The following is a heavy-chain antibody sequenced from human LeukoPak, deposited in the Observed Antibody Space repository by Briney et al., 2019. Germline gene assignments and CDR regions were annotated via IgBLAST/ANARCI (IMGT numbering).Heavy chain of an antibody. J-gene: IGHJ4*02. D-gene: IGHD1-26*01. V-gene: IGHV4-39*01. CDR1: GGSISRSSYY. CDR3: AVLSRSYSTIDY. Sequence: SETLSLTCSVPGGSISRSSYYWGWIRQPPGKGLEWIGSIYYSGSTYYNPSLKSRVTISVDTSKNQFSLKLSSVTAADTAVYYCAVLSRSYSTIDYWGQGTLVTVSS. CDR2: IYYSGST.